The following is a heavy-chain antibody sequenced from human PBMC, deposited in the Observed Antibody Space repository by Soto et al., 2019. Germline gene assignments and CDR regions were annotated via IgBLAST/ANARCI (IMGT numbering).Heavy chain of an antibody. CDR3: AHDGGVSARYFDS. D-gene: IGHD2-8*01. CDR1: GFTFRKYA. CDR2: ISDSDDDT. V-gene: IGHV3-23*01. Sequence: EVQLLESGGGLGQPGGSLRLSCTASGFTFRKYAMSWVRQAPGKGLEWISGISDSDDDTYYADSVRGRFTISRDNSKNTLHLQMNSLRGEAAAVYYCAHDGGVSARYFDSWGQGTLVTVSS. J-gene: IGHJ4*02.